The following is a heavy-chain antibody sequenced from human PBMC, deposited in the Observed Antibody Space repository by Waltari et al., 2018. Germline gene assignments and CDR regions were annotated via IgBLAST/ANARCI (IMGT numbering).Heavy chain of an antibody. Sequence: QVQLQESGPGLVKPSETLSLTCTVSGGSISSHYWSWIRQPPGKGLEWIGYIYYSGSTNYNPSLKSRVTISVDTSKNQFSLKLSSVTAADTAVYYCARAHSGYDFVGYYYYMDVWGKGTTVTVSS. CDR1: GGSISSHY. CDR2: IYYSGST. J-gene: IGHJ6*03. CDR3: ARAHSGYDFVGYYYYMDV. D-gene: IGHD5-12*01. V-gene: IGHV4-59*11.